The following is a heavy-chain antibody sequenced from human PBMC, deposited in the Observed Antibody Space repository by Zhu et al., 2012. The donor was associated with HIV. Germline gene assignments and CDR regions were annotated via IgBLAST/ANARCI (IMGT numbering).Heavy chain of an antibody. CDR2: IYYSGST. Sequence: QVQLQESGPGLVKPSETLSLSCAVSGYSVSSGYYWGWIRQPPGKGLEWIGNIYYSGSTYYNPSLKSRVSISIDTSKNQFSLKVNSVTAADTAFYYCARGGTLWNFQQWDQGTPVTVSS. V-gene: IGHV4-38-2*01. CDR3: ARGGTLWNFQQ. CDR1: GYSVSSGYY. J-gene: IGHJ1*01. D-gene: IGHD3-10*01.